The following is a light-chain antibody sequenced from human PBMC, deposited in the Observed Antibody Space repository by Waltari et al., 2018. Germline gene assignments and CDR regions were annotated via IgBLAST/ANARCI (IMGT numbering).Light chain of an antibody. V-gene: IGLV7-46*01. J-gene: IGLJ2*01. CDR2: DVG. CDR3: LLSFSGTVV. Sequence: QDVVTQEPSVTVSAGGTVTLTGGSTPGPVTVTPYPHWSQQKPGQAPKTMIYDVGNKHSWTPARFSASLIGGKAALTLSGAQFEDEADYYCLLSFSGTVVFGGGTRLTVL. CDR1: PGPVTVTPY.